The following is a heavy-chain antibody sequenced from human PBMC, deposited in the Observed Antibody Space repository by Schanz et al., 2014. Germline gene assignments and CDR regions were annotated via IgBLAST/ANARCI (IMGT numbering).Heavy chain of an antibody. CDR1: GFTFSNHA. CDR2: ISNSGTTI. Sequence: EVHLLESGGGLVQPGGSLRLSCAASGFTFSNHALSWVRQAPGKGLEWVSYISNSGTTIYYADSVKGRFTISRDNAKNSLYLQMNSLRAEDTAVYYCARDSGSHYLVDYWGQGTLVTVSS. V-gene: IGHV3-48*01. D-gene: IGHD1-26*01. J-gene: IGHJ4*02. CDR3: ARDSGSHYLVDY.